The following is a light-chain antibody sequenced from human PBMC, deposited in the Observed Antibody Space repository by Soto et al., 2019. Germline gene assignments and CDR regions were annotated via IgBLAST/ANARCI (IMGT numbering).Light chain of an antibody. CDR2: TAS. CDR3: QELKSYPRT. V-gene: IGKV1-9*01. Sequence: DIQLTQSPSFLSASIGDRVTITCRASQGISSYLAWYQQKPGKAPNLLIYTASTLQGGVPSRFSGSGSGTEFSLTISSLQPEDSATYYCQELKSYPRTFGQGTKVEIK. CDR1: QGISSY. J-gene: IGKJ1*01.